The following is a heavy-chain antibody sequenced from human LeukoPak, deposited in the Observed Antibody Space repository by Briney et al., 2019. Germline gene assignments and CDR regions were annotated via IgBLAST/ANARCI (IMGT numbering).Heavy chain of an antibody. Sequence: GGSLRLSCAASGVIFNNFAFHWVRQAPGKGLEWVAAISYDGSNKYYADSVRGRLTISRDNSKNTLYLQMNSLRAEDTAVYYCARAGGADGDYHYFEYWGQGTLVTVSS. D-gene: IGHD4-17*01. CDR1: GVIFNNFA. CDR3: ARAGGADGDYHYFEY. CDR2: ISYDGSNK. J-gene: IGHJ4*02. V-gene: IGHV3-30-3*01.